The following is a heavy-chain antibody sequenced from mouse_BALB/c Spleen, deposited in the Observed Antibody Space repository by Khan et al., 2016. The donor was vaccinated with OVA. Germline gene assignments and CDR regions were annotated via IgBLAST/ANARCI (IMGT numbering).Heavy chain of an antibody. CDR2: IYPGTNNT. CDR1: GYTFTSYW. V-gene: IGHV1-76*01. J-gene: IGHJ2*01. Sequence: QVQLKESGAELARPGASVKLSCKTSGYTFTSYWIHWVKQRPGQGLQWIAWIYPGTNNTNYNEKLKDKATLTADKSSSTAYMQLSSLKSEDSAVYVCAREGDCCYFDYWGQGTTVTVSA. CDR3: AREGDCCYFDY.